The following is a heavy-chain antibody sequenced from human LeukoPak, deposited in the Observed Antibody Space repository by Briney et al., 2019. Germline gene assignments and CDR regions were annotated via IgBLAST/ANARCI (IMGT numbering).Heavy chain of an antibody. CDR3: AAQYSGYVRLDY. Sequence: PSETLSLTCTVSGASINSHYWSWIRQPPGKGLEWIGEISHSGSTNYNPSLKSRVTISVDTSKNRFSLKLSSVTAADTAVYYCAAQYSGYVRLDYWGQGTLVTVSS. CDR2: ISHSGST. D-gene: IGHD5-12*01. V-gene: IGHV4-34*01. J-gene: IGHJ4*02. CDR1: GASINSHY.